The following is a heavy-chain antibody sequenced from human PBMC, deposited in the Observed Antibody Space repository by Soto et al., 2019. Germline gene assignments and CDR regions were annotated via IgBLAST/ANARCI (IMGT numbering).Heavy chain of an antibody. J-gene: IGHJ4*02. V-gene: IGHV1-69*13. D-gene: IGHD3-22*01. CDR2: IIPIFGTA. CDR3: ARVDYYDSSGYYQIPYYFDY. CDR1: GGTFSSYA. Sequence: GASVKDSCKASGGTFSSYAISWVRQAPGQGLEWMGGIIPIFGTANYAQKFQGRVTITADESTSTAYMELSSLRSEDTAVYYCARVDYYDSSGYYQIPYYFDYWGQGTLVTVSS.